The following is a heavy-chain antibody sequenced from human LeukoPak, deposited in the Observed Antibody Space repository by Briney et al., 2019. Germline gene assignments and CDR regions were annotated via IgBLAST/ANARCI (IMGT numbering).Heavy chain of an antibody. V-gene: IGHV3-7*01. J-gene: IGHJ4*02. CDR1: GFTFSSYW. CDR3: ARDSITYGGNSDLDY. D-gene: IGHD4-23*01. CDR2: IKQDGSEK. Sequence: PGGSLRLSCAASGFTFSSYWMSWVRQAPGKGLEWVANIKQDGSEKYYVDSVKGRFTISRDNAKDSLYLQMNSLRAEDTAVYYCARDSITYGGNSDLDYWGQGTLVTVSS.